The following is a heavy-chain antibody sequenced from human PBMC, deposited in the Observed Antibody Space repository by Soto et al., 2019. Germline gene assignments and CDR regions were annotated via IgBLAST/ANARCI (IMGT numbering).Heavy chain of an antibody. D-gene: IGHD4-4*01. V-gene: IGHV4-34*01. CDR3: ARGGHDYSKNNWFDP. J-gene: IGHJ5*02. CDR1: GGSFSGYY. Sequence: SETLSLTCAVYGGSFSGYYWSWIRQPPGKGLEWIGEINHSGSTNYNPSLKSRVTISVDTSKNQFSLKLSSVTAADTAVYYCARGGHDYSKNNWFDPWGQGTLVTVSS. CDR2: INHSGST.